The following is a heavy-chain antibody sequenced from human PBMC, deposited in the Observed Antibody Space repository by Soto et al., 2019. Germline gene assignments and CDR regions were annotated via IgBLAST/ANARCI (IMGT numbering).Heavy chain of an antibody. Sequence: GGSLRLSCAASGFTFSDFWMSWVRQAPGKGLEWVANIKEDGSEKYYVDSVKGRFTISRNNAQNSLYLQMNSLRAEDTAVYYCAKVTGYSSGCFDYWGQGTLVTVSS. CDR3: AKVTGYSSGCFDY. CDR2: IKEDGSEK. J-gene: IGHJ4*02. CDR1: GFTFSDFW. D-gene: IGHD6-19*01. V-gene: IGHV3-7*05.